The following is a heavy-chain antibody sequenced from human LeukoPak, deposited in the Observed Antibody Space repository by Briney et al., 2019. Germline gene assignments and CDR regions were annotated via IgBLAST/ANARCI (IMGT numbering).Heavy chain of an antibody. Sequence: ASVKVSCKASGYTITSYYMHWVRQAPGQGPEWMGIINPSGGSTSYAQKFQGRVTMTRDMSTSTVYMELSSLRSEDTAVYYCAREGLVTTVTTFGYWGQGTLVTVSS. D-gene: IGHD4-17*01. CDR1: GYTITSYY. J-gene: IGHJ4*02. V-gene: IGHV1-46*01. CDR3: AREGLVTTVTTFGY. CDR2: INPSGGST.